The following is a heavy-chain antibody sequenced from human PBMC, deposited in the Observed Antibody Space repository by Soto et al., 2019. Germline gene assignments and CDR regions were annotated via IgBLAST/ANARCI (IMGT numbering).Heavy chain of an antibody. J-gene: IGHJ4*02. D-gene: IGHD6-19*01. CDR2: INAGKGNT. V-gene: IGHV1-3*01. CDR3: ARDLGGWTDY. CDR1: GYTFTSYA. Sequence: QVQLVQSGAEVKKPGASVKVSCKACGYTFTSYAMQWVRQAPGQRLEWMGWINAGKGNTKYSQKFQGRVTITSDTSASTVYMELSSLTYEDTAVYYCARDLGGWTDYWGQGTLVTVSS.